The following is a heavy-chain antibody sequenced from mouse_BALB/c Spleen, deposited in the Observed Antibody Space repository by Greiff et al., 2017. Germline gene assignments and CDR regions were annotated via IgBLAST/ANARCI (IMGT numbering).Heavy chain of an antibody. CDR2: IRLKSNNYAT. CDR1: GFTFSNYW. CDR3: TPAYYRYDAAMDY. Sequence: EVKLVESGGGLVQPGGSMKLSCVASGFTFSNYWMNWVRQSPEKGLEWVAEIRLKSNNYATHYAESVKGRFTISRDDSKSSVYLQMNNLRAEDTGIYYCTPAYYRYDAAMDYWGQGTSVTVSS. D-gene: IGHD2-14*01. J-gene: IGHJ4*01. V-gene: IGHV6-6*02.